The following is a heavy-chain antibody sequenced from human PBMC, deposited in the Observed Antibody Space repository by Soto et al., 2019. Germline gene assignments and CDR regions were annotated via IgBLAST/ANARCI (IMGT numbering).Heavy chain of an antibody. CDR1: GGSISSSSYY. D-gene: IGHD6-13*01. CDR2: IYYSGST. Sequence: SETLSLTCTVSGGSISSSSYYWGRIRQPPGKGLEWIGSIYYSGSTYYNPSLKSRVTISVDTSKNQFSLKLGSVTAADTAVYYCASGYSSSWYEYYYYYYGMDVWGQGTTVTVSS. CDR3: ASGYSSSWYEYYYYYYGMDV. V-gene: IGHV4-39*01. J-gene: IGHJ6*02.